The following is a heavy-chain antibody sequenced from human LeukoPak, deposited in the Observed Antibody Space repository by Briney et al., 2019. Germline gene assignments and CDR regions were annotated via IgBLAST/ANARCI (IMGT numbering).Heavy chain of an antibody. J-gene: IGHJ5*02. CDR1: GGSISSSSYY. V-gene: IGHV4-39*01. CDR2: IYYSGST. D-gene: IGHD3-9*01. CDR3: ARLHLLRYFDWSSNWFDP. Sequence: PSETLSLTCTVSGGSISSSSYYWGWIRQPPGKGLEWIGSIYYSGSTYYNPSLKSRVTISVDTSKNQFSPKLSSVTAADTAVYYCARLHLLRYFDWSSNWFDPWGQGTLVTVSS.